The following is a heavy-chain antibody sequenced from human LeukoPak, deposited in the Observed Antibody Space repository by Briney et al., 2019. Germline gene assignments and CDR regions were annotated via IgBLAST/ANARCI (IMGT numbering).Heavy chain of an antibody. CDR1: GGSISRYY. J-gene: IGHJ4*02. D-gene: IGHD2-2*01. CDR3: ARHASCSSTSCYVDY. CDR2: ISYSGNT. V-gene: IGHV4-59*08. Sequence: SETLSLTCTVSGGSISRYYCSWIRQPPGKGLEWIGYISYSGNTNYNPSLKSRVTISVDTSKNQFSLELISVTAADTAVYYCARHASCSSTSCYVDYWGQGTLVTVSS.